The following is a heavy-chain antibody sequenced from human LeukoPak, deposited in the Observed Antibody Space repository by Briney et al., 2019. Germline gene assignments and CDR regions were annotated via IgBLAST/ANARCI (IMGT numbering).Heavy chain of an antibody. CDR2: IYTSGNT. J-gene: IGHJ4*02. CDR3: AREFHY. CDR1: GGSISSYY. V-gene: IGHV4-4*08. Sequence: SSETLSLTCTVSGGSISSYYWSWIRQPPGKGLEWIGRIYTSGNTNYNPSLKSRVTISVDTSKNQFSLRLISVTAADTAVYYCAREFHYWGQGTLVTVSS.